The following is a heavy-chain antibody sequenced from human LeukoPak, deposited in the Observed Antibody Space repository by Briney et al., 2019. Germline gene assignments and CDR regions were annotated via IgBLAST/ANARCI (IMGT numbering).Heavy chain of an antibody. J-gene: IGHJ6*03. CDR2: ISGSGSST. V-gene: IGHV3-23*01. Sequence: GGSLRLSCAASGFTFRTYGMSWVRQAPGKGLEWVSAISGSGSSTYYADSVKGRFTISRDNSKNTLYLQMNSLRAEDTAVYYCAKVWDSYYYYYYMDVWGKGTTVTISS. CDR3: AKVWDSYYYYYYMDV. D-gene: IGHD1-26*01. CDR1: GFTFRTYG.